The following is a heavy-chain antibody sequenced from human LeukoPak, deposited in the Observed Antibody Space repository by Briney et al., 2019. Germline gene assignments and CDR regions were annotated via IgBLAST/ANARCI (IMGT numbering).Heavy chain of an antibody. CDR2: ISWNSGSI. D-gene: IGHD6-19*01. V-gene: IGHV3-9*01. Sequence: GRSLRLSCAASGFTFDDYAMHWVRQAPGKGLEWVSGISWNSGSIGYVDSVKGRFTISRDNAKNSLYLQMNSLRAEDTALYYCAKDIAAVAGKGIDYWGQGTLVTVSS. CDR3: AKDIAAVAGKGIDY. J-gene: IGHJ4*02. CDR1: GFTFDDYA.